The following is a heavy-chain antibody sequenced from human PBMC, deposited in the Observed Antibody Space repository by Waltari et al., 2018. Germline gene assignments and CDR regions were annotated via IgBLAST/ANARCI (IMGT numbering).Heavy chain of an antibody. CDR3: AKDKGYYYGSGSYYNVYAFDI. CDR2: IYSCGST. J-gene: IGHJ3*02. CDR1: GFTFSSYA. V-gene: IGHV3-23*03. Sequence: EVQLLESGGGLVQPVGSLRLSCAASGFTFSSYAMRWVSQAPGTGLGWFSVIYSCGSTYYADSVKGRFTISRDNSKNTLYLQMNSLRAEDTAVYYCAKDKGYYYGSGSYYNVYAFDIWGQGTMVTVSS. D-gene: IGHD3-10*01.